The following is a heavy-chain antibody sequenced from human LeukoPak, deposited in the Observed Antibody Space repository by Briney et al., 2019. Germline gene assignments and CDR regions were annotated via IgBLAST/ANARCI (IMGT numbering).Heavy chain of an antibody. V-gene: IGHV4-34*01. CDR3: ARGRTGYSSSWYFFWFDP. CDR1: GGSSSGYY. Sequence: SETLSLTCAVYGGSSSGYYWSWIRQPPGKGLEWIGEINHSGSTNYNPSLKSRVTISVDTSKNQFSLKLSSVTAADTAVYYCARGRTGYSSSWYFFWFDPWGQGTLVTVS. CDR2: INHSGST. D-gene: IGHD6-13*01. J-gene: IGHJ5*02.